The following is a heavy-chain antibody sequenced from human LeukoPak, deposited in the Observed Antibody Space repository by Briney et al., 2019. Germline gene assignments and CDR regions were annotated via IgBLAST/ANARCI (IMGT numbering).Heavy chain of an antibody. CDR3: ARHPDRAAAGTGFDY. Sequence: ASVKVSCKASVYTFTSYAMHWVRQAPGQRLEWMGWVNAGNGNTKYSQKFQGRVTITRDTSASTAYMELSSLRSEDTAVYYCARHPDRAAAGTGFDYWGQGTLVTVSS. CDR2: VNAGNGNT. J-gene: IGHJ4*02. V-gene: IGHV1-3*01. CDR1: VYTFTSYA. D-gene: IGHD6-13*01.